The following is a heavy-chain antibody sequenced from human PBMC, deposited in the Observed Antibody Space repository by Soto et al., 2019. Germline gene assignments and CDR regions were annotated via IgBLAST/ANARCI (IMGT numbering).Heavy chain of an antibody. CDR1: GFTLSSYN. V-gene: IGHV3-48*02. D-gene: IGHD6-13*01. CDR3: ARDHGGSTWSAGIYYYFGVDV. Sequence: EVQLVESGGGLVQPGGSLRLSCAASGFTLSSYNMNWVRQAPGKGLEWVSYISGSSDTIYYADSVKGRFTISRDNAKNSLYLQMESLRDEDTAVYYCARDHGGSTWSAGIYYYFGVDVWGQGTTVTVSS. CDR2: ISGSSDTI. J-gene: IGHJ6*02.